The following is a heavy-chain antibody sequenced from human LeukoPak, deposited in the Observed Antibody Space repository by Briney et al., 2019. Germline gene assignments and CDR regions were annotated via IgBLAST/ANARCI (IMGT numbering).Heavy chain of an antibody. J-gene: IGHJ5*01. V-gene: IGHV4-38-2*01. D-gene: IGHD5/OR15-5a*01. Sequence: SETLSLTCVVSDYSITSGDYWAWIRQPPGKGLEWIGSVYNSVSTSYNPSLKSRVTMSVDPSKNQFSLNLRSVAAADTAVYYCARNMSTEGWFDSWGRGTLVTVSS. CDR2: VYNSVST. CDR3: ARNMSTEGWFDS. CDR1: DYSITSGDY.